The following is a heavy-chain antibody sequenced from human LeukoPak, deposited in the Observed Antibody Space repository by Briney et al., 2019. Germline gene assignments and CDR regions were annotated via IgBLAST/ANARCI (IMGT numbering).Heavy chain of an antibody. D-gene: IGHD1-14*01. CDR3: ARFPELSFDY. J-gene: IGHJ4*02. CDR2: IYYSGST. Sequence: SETLSLTCTVSGGSISSSSYYWGWIRQPPGKGLEWIGSIYYSGSTYYNPSLKSRVTISVDTSKNQFSLKLSSVTAADTAVYYCARFPELSFDYWGQGTLVTVSS. CDR1: GGSISSSSYY. V-gene: IGHV4-39*07.